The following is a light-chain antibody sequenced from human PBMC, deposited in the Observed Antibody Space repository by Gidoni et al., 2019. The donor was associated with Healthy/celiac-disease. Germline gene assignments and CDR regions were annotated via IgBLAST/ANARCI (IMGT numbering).Light chain of an antibody. V-gene: IGKV2-28*01. CDR2: LGS. Sequence: DIVMTQSPLSRPVTPGEPASISCRSSQSLLHSNGYNYLDWYLQKPGQSPQLLIYLGSNRASGVPDRFSGSGSGTDFTLKISRVEAEDVGVYYCMQALQTPVTFGQGTKVEIK. CDR3: MQALQTPVT. CDR1: QSLLHSNGYNY. J-gene: IGKJ1*01.